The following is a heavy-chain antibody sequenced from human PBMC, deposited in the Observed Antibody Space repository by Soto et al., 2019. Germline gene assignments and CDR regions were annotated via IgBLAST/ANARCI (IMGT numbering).Heavy chain of an antibody. J-gene: IGHJ3*02. D-gene: IGHD3-3*01. V-gene: IGHV5-51*01. CDR3: ARHTDREIFGVARDAFDI. CDR2: IYPGDSDT. Sequence: PGESLKISCKGSGYSFTSYWIGWVRQMPGKGLEWMGIIYPGDSDTRYSPSFQGQVTISADKSISTAYLQWSSLKASDTAMYYCARHTDREIFGVARDAFDIWGQGTMVTVSS. CDR1: GYSFTSYW.